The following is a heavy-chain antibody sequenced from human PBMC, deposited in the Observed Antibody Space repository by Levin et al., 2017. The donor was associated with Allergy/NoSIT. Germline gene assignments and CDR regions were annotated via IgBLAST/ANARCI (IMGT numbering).Heavy chain of an antibody. CDR2: ISYDGSNK. V-gene: IGHV3-30*03. Sequence: GESLKISCAASGFTFSSYGMHWVRQAPGKGLEWVAVISYDGSNKYYADSVKGRFTISRDNSKNTLYLQMNSLRAEDTAVYYCATGATPPYYYYYGMDVWGQGTTVTVSS. CDR1: GFTFSSYG. CDR3: ATGATPPYYYYYGMDV. J-gene: IGHJ6*02. D-gene: IGHD1-26*01.